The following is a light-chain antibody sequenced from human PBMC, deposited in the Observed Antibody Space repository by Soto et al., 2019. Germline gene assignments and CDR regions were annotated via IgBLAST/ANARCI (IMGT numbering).Light chain of an antibody. CDR3: QQYHIYSPA. J-gene: IGKJ1*01. V-gene: IGKV1-5*03. CDR1: QSISGW. Sequence: DIQMTQSPSTLSASVGDRVTITCRATQSISGWLAWYQQKPGKAPKLLIYKASSLESGVPSRFSGSGSGTEFTLTISGLQPDDFATYYCQQYHIYSPAFGQGTKVDIK. CDR2: KAS.